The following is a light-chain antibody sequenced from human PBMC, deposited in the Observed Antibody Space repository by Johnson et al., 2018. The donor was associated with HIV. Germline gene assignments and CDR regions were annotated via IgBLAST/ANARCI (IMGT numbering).Light chain of an antibody. Sequence: QSVLTQPPSVSAAPGQKVTISCSGSSSNIGNNYVSWYQQLPGTAPKLLIYENNKRPSGIPDRFSGSKSGTSATLGITGLQNGDEADYYCGTGDSSLRALGFVTGTKVTV. CDR2: ENN. V-gene: IGLV1-51*02. CDR1: SSNIGNNY. J-gene: IGLJ1*01. CDR3: GTGDSSLRALG.